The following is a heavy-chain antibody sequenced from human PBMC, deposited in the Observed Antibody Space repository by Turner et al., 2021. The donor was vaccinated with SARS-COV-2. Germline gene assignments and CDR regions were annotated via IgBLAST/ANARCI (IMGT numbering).Heavy chain of an antibody. D-gene: IGHD3-10*01. CDR2: ISYDGSNK. J-gene: IGHJ4*02. CDR1: GLTLSSYV. Sequence: QVQLVDSGGDVVRPGRSLRLSCAASGLTLSSYVMHWVRQAPGKGLEWVAVISYDGSNKYYADSVKGRFTISRDNSKNTLYLQMNSLRAEDTAVYYCARDSGDFDYWGQGTLVTVSS. V-gene: IGHV3-30-3*01. CDR3: ARDSGDFDY.